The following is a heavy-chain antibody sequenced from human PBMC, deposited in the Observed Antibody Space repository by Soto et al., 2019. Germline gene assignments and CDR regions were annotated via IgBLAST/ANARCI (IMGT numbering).Heavy chain of an antibody. V-gene: IGHV3-7*05. D-gene: IGHD6-13*01. Sequence: GGSLRLSCAASGFTFSSYWMSWVRQAPGKGLEWVANIKQDGSEKYYVDSVKGRFTISRDNAKNSLYLQMNSLRAEDTAVYYCATGYSSSWSYFDYWGQGTLVTVSS. CDR2: IKQDGSEK. CDR1: GFTFSSYW. J-gene: IGHJ4*02. CDR3: ATGYSSSWSYFDY.